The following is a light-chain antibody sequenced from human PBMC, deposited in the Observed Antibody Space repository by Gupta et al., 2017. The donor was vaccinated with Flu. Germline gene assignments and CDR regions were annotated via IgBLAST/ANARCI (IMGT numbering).Light chain of an antibody. J-gene: IGKJ4*01. V-gene: IGKV1-33*01. CDR1: QDIINY. CDR3: QQEDNVPIT. CDR2: DAS. Sequence: DIQMTQSPSSLSASVGDRVSITCQASQDIINYLNWYQQKPGKAPKLLIYDASSVKNGVPSRFSGSGYGTDFTFTINSRQPEEFATYYCQQEDNVPITFGRGTKVEIK.